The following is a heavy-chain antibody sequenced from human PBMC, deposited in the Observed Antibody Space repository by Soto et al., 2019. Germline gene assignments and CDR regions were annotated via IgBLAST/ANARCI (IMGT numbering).Heavy chain of an antibody. CDR1: GFTFSGYW. CDR2: IKQDGSEQ. J-gene: IGHJ6*02. V-gene: IGHV3-7*05. CDR3: AREAV. Sequence: EVQLVESGGGLVQPGGYLRLSCAASGFTFSGYWMSWVRQAPGKGLEWVANIKQDGSEQFYVDSVKGRFTISRDNAKNSLYLQMNSLIAEDTAVYYCAREAVWGQGTTVTVSS.